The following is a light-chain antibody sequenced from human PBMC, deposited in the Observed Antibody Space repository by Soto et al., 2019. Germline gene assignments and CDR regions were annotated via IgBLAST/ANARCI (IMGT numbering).Light chain of an antibody. V-gene: IGLV1-40*01. CDR2: GNS. Sequence: QSVLTQPPSVSGAPGQRVTISCTGSSSNIGAGYDVHWYQTLPGTAPKLLIYGNSNRPSGVPDRFSGSKSGTSASLAITGLQAEDEADYYCQSYDSSLSGSDVFGTGTKLTVL. CDR1: SSNIGAGYD. CDR3: QSYDSSLSGSDV. J-gene: IGLJ1*01.